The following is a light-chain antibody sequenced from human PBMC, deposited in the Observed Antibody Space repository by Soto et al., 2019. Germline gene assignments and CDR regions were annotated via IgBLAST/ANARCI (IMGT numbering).Light chain of an antibody. CDR3: CSYAGSYIYV. J-gene: IGLJ1*01. CDR2: DVT. V-gene: IGLV2-11*01. CDR1: SSDVGGYNY. Sequence: QSALTRPRSVSGAAGQAVTISCTGTSSDVGGYNYVSWYQQHPDKAPKVMIYDVTKRPSGVPDRFSGSKSGNTASLTISGLQAEDEADYYCCSYAGSYIYVFGTGTKVTVL.